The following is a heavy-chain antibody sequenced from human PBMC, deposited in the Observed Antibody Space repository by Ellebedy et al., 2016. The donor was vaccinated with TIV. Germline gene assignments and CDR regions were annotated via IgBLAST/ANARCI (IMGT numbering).Heavy chain of an antibody. J-gene: IGHJ4*02. Sequence: GGSLRLXXAASGFTFSSSNMNWVRQAPGKGLEWVSAISSGSTYIFYADSVKGRFTISRDNARNSLFLQMNSLRVEDTAVYYCAREDYYDSYGYFVYWGQGTLVTVSS. V-gene: IGHV3-21*04. CDR1: GFTFSSSN. CDR3: AREDYYDSYGYFVY. CDR2: ISSGSTYI. D-gene: IGHD3-22*01.